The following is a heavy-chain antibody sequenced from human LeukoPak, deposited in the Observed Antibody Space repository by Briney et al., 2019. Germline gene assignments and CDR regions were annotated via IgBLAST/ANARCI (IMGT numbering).Heavy chain of an antibody. Sequence: SETLSLTCTVSGGSISSGSYYWSWIRQPAGKGLEWIGRIYTSGSTNYNPSLKSRVTISVDTSKNQFSLKLSSVTAADTAVYYCARHLGDYDADAFDIWDQGTMVTVSS. CDR3: ARHLGDYDADAFDI. J-gene: IGHJ3*02. CDR1: GGSISSGSYY. V-gene: IGHV4-61*02. D-gene: IGHD3-16*01. CDR2: IYTSGST.